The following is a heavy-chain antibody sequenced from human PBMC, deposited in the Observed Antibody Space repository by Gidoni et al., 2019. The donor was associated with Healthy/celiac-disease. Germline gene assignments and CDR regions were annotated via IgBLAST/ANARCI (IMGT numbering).Heavy chain of an antibody. V-gene: IGHV3-23*01. CDR1: GFTFSSYA. Sequence: EVQLLESGGGLVQPGGSLRLSCAASGFTFSSYAMRWVRQAPGKGLEWVSAISGSGGSTYYADSVKGRFTISRDNSKNTLYLQMNSLRAEDTAVYYCAKDFLTGCSSTSCSDFLSFDYWGQGTLVTVSS. J-gene: IGHJ4*02. CDR2: ISGSGGST. CDR3: AKDFLTGCSSTSCSDFLSFDY. D-gene: IGHD2-2*01.